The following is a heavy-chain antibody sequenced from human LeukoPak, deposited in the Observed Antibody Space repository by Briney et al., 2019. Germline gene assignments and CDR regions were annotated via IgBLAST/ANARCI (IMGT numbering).Heavy chain of an antibody. CDR1: GGSFSGYY. V-gene: IGHV4-34*01. Sequence: PSETLSLTCAVYGGSFSGYYWSWIRQPPGKGLEWIAEIDHSGRTNFNRSLKSRVTISVDTSKNHFSLKLSSVTAADTAVYYCPRKGLTKPLSVAVDFDSGAQGTLVTVSS. J-gene: IGHJ4*02. CDR3: PRKGLTKPLSVAVDFDS. CDR2: IDHSGRT. D-gene: IGHD6-19*01.